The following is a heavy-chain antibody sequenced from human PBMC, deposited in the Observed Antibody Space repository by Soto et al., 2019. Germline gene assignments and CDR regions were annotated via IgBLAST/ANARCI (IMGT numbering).Heavy chain of an antibody. D-gene: IGHD1-26*01. CDR3: TRSGGSYSFGY. Sequence: EVQLVESGGGLVQPGESLKLSCAASGFTLSGSAVHWVRQASGKGLEWVDRIRSKTHSYATEYIASVKGRFTMSRDDSNNTAYLQMNGLKTDGTAGYYCTRSGGSYSFGYLGQGTLVTVSS. J-gene: IGHJ4*02. CDR1: GFTLSGSA. V-gene: IGHV3-73*02. CDR2: IRSKTHSYAT.